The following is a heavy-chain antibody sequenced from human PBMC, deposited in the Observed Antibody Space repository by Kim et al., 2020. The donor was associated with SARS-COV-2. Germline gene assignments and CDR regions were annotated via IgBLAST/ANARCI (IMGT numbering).Heavy chain of an antibody. V-gene: IGHV3-30*01. D-gene: IGHD3-10*01. Sequence: DSVKRRFTISRDNSKNTLYLQMNTLRAEDTAVYYCARRYGSGTYGFDAFDIWGQGTMVTVSS. CDR3: ARRYGSGTYGFDAFDI. J-gene: IGHJ3*02.